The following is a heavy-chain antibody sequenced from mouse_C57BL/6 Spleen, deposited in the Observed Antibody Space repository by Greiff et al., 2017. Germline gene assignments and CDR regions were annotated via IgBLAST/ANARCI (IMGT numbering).Heavy chain of an antibody. J-gene: IGHJ3*01. Sequence: QVQLQQPGAELVKPGASVKLSCKASGYTFTSYWMHWVKQRPGRGLEWIGRIDPNSGGTKYNEKFKSKATLSVDKPSSTSYLQLSSLTSEDSAVYDCAKIGSYYDYDGFAYWGQGTLVTVSA. CDR2: IDPNSGGT. D-gene: IGHD2-4*01. CDR3: AKIGSYYDYDGFAY. V-gene: IGHV1-72*01. CDR1: GYTFTSYW.